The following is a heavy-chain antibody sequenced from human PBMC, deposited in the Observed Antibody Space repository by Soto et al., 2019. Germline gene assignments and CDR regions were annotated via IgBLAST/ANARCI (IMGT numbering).Heavy chain of an antibody. J-gene: IGHJ5*02. CDR3: AKDLVLLRS. CDR2: ISGSGGTT. D-gene: IGHD1-26*01. V-gene: IGHV3-23*01. Sequence: EVQLLESGGGLVQPGGSLRLSCAASGFTFSSFAMTWVRQPPGRGLEWISGISGSGGTTYDADSAKGRFTISRDNSKNTLYLQMNSLRAEDTAVYYCAKDLVLLRSWGQGTLVTVSS. CDR1: GFTFSSFA.